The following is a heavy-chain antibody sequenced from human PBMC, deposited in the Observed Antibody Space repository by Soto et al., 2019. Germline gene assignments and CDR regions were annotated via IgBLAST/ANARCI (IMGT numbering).Heavy chain of an antibody. Sequence: SETLSLTCAVYGGSFSGYYWSWIRQPPGKGLEWIGEINHSGSTNYNPSLKSRVAISVDTSKNQFSLKLSSVTAADTAVYYCARVRGVITIWDYYYYGMDVWGQGTTVTVSS. J-gene: IGHJ6*02. V-gene: IGHV4-34*01. CDR2: INHSGST. CDR3: ARVRGVITIWDYYYYGMDV. CDR1: GGSFSGYY. D-gene: IGHD3-9*01.